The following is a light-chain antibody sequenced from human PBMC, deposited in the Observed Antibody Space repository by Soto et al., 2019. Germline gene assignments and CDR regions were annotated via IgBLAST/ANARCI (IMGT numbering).Light chain of an antibody. Sequence: DIVLTQSPATLSLSPGERATLSCRASQSVSSYLAWYQQKPGQAPRLLIYDASNRATGIPARFSGSGSGTDFTLTISSLEPEDFAVYYCQQRSNWPPRDTFGQGTKLEIK. V-gene: IGKV3-11*01. J-gene: IGKJ2*01. CDR3: QQRSNWPPRDT. CDR2: DAS. CDR1: QSVSSY.